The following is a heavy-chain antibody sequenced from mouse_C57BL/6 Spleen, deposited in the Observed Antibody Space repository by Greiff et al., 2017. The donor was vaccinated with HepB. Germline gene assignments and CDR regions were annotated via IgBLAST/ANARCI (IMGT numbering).Heavy chain of an antibody. CDR1: GYTFTDYN. CDR3: ARCDPYSNYDAMDY. J-gene: IGHJ4*01. CDR2: INPNNGGT. D-gene: IGHD2-5*01. Sequence: VQLKESGPELVKPGASVKMSCKASGYTFTDYNMHWVKQSHGKSLEWIGYINPNNGGTSYNQKFKGKATLTVNKSSSTAYMELRSLTSEDSAVYYCARCDPYSNYDAMDYWGQGTSVTVSS. V-gene: IGHV1-22*01.